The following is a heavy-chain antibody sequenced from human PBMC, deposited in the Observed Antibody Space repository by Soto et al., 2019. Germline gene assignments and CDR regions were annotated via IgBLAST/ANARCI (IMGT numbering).Heavy chain of an antibody. CDR1: GGTFSSYA. CDR3: ARGYSYGYWFDP. V-gene: IGHV1-69*13. CDR2: IIPIFGTA. D-gene: IGHD5-18*01. Sequence: SVKVSCKASGGTFSSYAISWVRQAPGQGLEWMGGIIPIFGTANYAQKFQGRVTITADESTSTAYMELSSLRSEDTAAYYCARGYSYGYWFDPWGQGTLVTVSS. J-gene: IGHJ5*02.